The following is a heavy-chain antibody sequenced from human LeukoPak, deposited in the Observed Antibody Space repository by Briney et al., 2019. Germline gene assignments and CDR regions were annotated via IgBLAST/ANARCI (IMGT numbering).Heavy chain of an antibody. V-gene: IGHV4-59*01. CDR3: ARGPRGYSYGTFDY. D-gene: IGHD5-18*01. CDR1: GGSISSYY. CDR2: IYYSGST. J-gene: IGHJ4*02. Sequence: SETLSLTCTVSGGSISSYYWSWIRQPPGKGLEWIGYIYYSGSTNYNPSLKSRVTISVDTSKNQFSLKLSSVTAADTAVYYCARGPRGYSYGTFDYWGQGTLVTVSS.